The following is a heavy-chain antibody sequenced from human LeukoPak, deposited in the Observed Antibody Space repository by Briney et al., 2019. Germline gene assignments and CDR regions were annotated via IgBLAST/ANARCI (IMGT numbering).Heavy chain of an antibody. Sequence: GGSLRLSYTASGFTFHSYWMSWVRQAPGKGLEWVANIKQDGSEKYYVDSVKGRFTISRDNAKNSLYLQMNSLRPEDPAVYYWARDKMRIAAVGINYYWDQGTLVTV. CDR2: IKQDGSEK. CDR1: GFTFHSYW. D-gene: IGHD6-13*01. V-gene: IGHV3-7*01. J-gene: IGHJ4*02. CDR3: ARDKMRIAAVGINYY.